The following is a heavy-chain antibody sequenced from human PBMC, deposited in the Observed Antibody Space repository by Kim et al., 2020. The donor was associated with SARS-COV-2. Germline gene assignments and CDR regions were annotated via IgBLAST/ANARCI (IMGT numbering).Heavy chain of an antibody. CDR2: IYYSGST. CDR3: ARLEQSNYGSGKSY. D-gene: IGHD3-10*01. CDR1: GGSISSSSYY. J-gene: IGHJ4*02. Sequence: SETLSLTCTVSGGSISSSSYYWGWIRQPPGKGLEWIGSIYYSGSTYYNPSLKSRVTISVDTSKNQFSLKLSSVTAADTAVYYCARLEQSNYGSGKSYWGQGTLVTVSS. V-gene: IGHV4-39*01.